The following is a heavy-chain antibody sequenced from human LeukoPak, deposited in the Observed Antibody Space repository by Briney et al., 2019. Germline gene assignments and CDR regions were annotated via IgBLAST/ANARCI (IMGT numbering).Heavy chain of an antibody. Sequence: GGSLRLSCAASGFTFSSYAMHWVRQAPGKGLEWMAVISYDGSNKYYADSVKGRFTISRDNSKNTLYLQMNSLRPEDTAVYYCARAIGSVATIADYWGQGTLVTVSS. J-gene: IGHJ4*02. D-gene: IGHD5-12*01. CDR1: GFTFSSYA. CDR2: ISYDGSNK. CDR3: ARAIGSVATIADY. V-gene: IGHV3-30-3*01.